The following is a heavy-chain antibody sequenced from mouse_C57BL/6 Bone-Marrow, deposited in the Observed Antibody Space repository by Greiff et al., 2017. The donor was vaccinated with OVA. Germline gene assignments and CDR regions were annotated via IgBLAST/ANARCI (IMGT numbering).Heavy chain of an antibody. CDR3: TRDIYYDYGVHFDV. J-gene: IGHJ1*03. V-gene: IGHV5-9-1*02. Sequence: EVQVVESGEGLVKPGGSLKLSCAASGFTFSSYAMSWVRQTPEKRLEWVAYISSGGGYIYSADTVKGRFTISRDKSRNTLYLQMSSLKSEDTAMYYCTRDIYYDYGVHFDVWGTGTTVTVSS. D-gene: IGHD2-4*01. CDR2: ISSGGGYI. CDR1: GFTFSSYA.